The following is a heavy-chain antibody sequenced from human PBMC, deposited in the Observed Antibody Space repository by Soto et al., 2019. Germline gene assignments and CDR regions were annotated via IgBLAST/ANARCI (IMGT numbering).Heavy chain of an antibody. CDR1: GFTFSSYG. CDR2: IWYDGSNK. CDR3: VGGGSYFGAYLDY. J-gene: IGHJ4*02. Sequence: QVQLVESGGGVVQPGRSLRLSCAASGFTFSSYGMHWVRQAPGKGLEWVAVIWYDGSNKYYADSVKGRFTISRDNSKNTLYLQMISLRAEDTAVYYCVGGGSYFGAYLDYWGQGTLVTVSS. D-gene: IGHD1-26*01. V-gene: IGHV3-33*01.